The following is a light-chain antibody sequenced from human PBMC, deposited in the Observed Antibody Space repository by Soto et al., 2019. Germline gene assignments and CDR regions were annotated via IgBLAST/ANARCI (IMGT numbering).Light chain of an antibody. Sequence: IVLTQSPATLSLSPGERATLSCRASQSVSSYLAWYQQKPGQAPRLLIYDASNRATGIPARFSGSGPGTVFTLTISSLEPEDFAVYYCQQRSNRPLTFGGGTKVEIK. J-gene: IGKJ4*02. CDR2: DAS. CDR1: QSVSSY. V-gene: IGKV3-11*01. CDR3: QQRSNRPLT.